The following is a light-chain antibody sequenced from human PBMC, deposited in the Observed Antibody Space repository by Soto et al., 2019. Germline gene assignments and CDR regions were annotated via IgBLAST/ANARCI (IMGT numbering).Light chain of an antibody. Sequence: EIVMTQSPATLSVSPGERATLSCRASQSVGSHLAWYQQKPGQAPKLLIYAASTLATGIPARFSGSGSGTGSTLTTSGLQPEDFAVYYCQQYNYWPLTFGPGTKVDIK. V-gene: IGKV3-15*01. J-gene: IGKJ3*01. CDR2: AAS. CDR3: QQYNYWPLT. CDR1: QSVGSH.